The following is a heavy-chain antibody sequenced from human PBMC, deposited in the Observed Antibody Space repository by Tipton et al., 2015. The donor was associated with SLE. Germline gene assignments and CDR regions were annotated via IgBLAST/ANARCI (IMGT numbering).Heavy chain of an antibody. CDR2: IYYSGST. CDR1: GDSFSRSNYY. J-gene: IGHJ4*02. Sequence: TLSLTCTVSGDSFSRSNYYWAWIRQPPGKGLEWIGSIYYSGSTYYNPSLKNRVTISVDTSKNQFSLKLSSVTAADTAMYYCARHRGLFGLVTAYYFDSWGQGTLVTVSS. V-gene: IGHV4-39*01. CDR3: ARHRGLFGLVTAYYFDS. D-gene: IGHD3-3*01.